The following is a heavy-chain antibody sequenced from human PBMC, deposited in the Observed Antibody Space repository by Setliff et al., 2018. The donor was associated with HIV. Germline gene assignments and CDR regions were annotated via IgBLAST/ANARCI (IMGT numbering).Heavy chain of an antibody. CDR3: ARDYRTTDILSSGYMNV. CDR2: INPNSGGT. CDR1: GYTFIGHY. D-gene: IGHD3-9*01. J-gene: IGHJ6*03. V-gene: IGHV1-2*02. Sequence: ASVKVSCKASGYTFIGHYIHWVRQAPGQGLEWMGWINPNSGGTDYAQNFQGRATMTRDTSVNTAFMELSNLRSDDTAVYYCARDYRTTDILSSGYMNVWGKGTTVTVSS.